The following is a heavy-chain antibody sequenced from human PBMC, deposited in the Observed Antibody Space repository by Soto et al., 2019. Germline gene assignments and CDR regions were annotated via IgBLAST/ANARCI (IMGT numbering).Heavy chain of an antibody. CDR2: ISYDGSNK. J-gene: IGHJ6*02. V-gene: IGHV3-30-3*01. CDR3: ARTYYDFWSGYLGRDYYYGMDV. CDR1: GFTFSSYA. D-gene: IGHD3-3*01. Sequence: HPGGSLRLSCAASGFTFSSYAMHWVRQAPGKGLEWVAVISYDGSNKYYADSVKGRFTISRDNSKNTLYLQMNSLRAEDTAVYYCARTYYDFWSGYLGRDYYYGMDVWGQGTTVTVSS.